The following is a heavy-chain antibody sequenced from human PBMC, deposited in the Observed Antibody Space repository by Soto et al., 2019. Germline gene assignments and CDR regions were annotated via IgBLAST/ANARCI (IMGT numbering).Heavy chain of an antibody. D-gene: IGHD3-9*01. Sequence: GVSVKVSCKSSGYTFTIYAINGARQATGQGLEWMGWMNPNSGNTGYAQKFQGRVTMTRNTSISTAYMELSSLRSEDTAVYYCASAHVLRYFDWSTDAFDSWGQGTMVTVSS. CDR1: GYTFTIYA. CDR2: MNPNSGNT. V-gene: IGHV1-8*01. J-gene: IGHJ3*02. CDR3: ASAHVLRYFDWSTDAFDS.